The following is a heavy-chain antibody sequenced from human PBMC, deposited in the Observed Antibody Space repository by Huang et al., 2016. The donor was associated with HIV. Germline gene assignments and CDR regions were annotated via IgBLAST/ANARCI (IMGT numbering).Heavy chain of an antibody. CDR3: ASIVGATAAFDI. CDR2: IKQDGSEK. J-gene: IGHJ3*02. CDR1: GFTFSSYW. D-gene: IGHD1-26*01. V-gene: IGHV3-7*01. Sequence: EVQLVESGGGLVQPGGSLRLSCAASGFTFSSYWMSGGRQAPGKGREWVANIKQDGSEKYYVDSVKGRFTISRDNAKNSLYLQMNSLRAEDTAVYYCASIVGATAAFDIWGQGTMVTVSS.